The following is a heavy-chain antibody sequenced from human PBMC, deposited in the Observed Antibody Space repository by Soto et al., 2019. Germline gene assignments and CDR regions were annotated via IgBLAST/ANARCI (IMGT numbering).Heavy chain of an antibody. CDR2: SYHGGTT. D-gene: IGHD6-19*01. CDR3: ARVHVMVVAGSTFDY. V-gene: IGHV4-38-2*02. CDR1: GXSVSSGSY. J-gene: IGHJ4*01. Sequence: XTLSLPCTVSGXSVSSGSYWAWIRQPPGKGPEWISSSYHGGTTFYNPSIKSRITISVDTSNNQFSLKLTSVTAADTAVYYCARVHVMVVAGSTFDYWGHGTLVTVSS.